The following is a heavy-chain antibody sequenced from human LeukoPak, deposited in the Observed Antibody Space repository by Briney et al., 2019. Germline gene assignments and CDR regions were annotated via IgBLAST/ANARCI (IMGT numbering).Heavy chain of an antibody. CDR1: GFTFSSYS. CDR3: ARVVYDSSGYYPSLDY. J-gene: IGHJ4*02. Sequence: GGSLRLSCAASGFTFSSYSMNWVRQAPGKGLEWVSSISSSSSYIYYADSVKGRFTISRDNAKNSLYLQMNSLRAEDTAVYYCARVVYDSSGYYPSLDYWGQGTLVTVSS. D-gene: IGHD3-22*01. CDR2: ISSSSSYI. V-gene: IGHV3-21*01.